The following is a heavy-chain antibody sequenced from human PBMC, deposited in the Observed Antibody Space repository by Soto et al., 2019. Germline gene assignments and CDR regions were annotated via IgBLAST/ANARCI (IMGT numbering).Heavy chain of an antibody. D-gene: IGHD5-18*01. CDR2: VNSAASST. CDR1: GFTFIEYW. V-gene: IGHV3-74*01. J-gene: IGHJ4*02. Sequence: EVQLVESGGGLAQPGGSLRLSCVASGFTFIEYWMHWVRQAPGKGLEWVSRVNSAASSTSYADSVKGRFTISRDNAKNTLYLQMNSLRAEDTAVDYCAMGREFSYGYFAHWGQGALVTVSS. CDR3: AMGREFSYGYFAH.